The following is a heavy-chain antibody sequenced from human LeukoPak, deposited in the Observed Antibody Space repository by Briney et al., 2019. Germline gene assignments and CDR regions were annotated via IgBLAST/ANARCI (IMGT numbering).Heavy chain of an antibody. CDR3: ARRFTVTTDSQFDY. Sequence: PSETLSLTCTVSGGSISSGDYYWSWIRQPPGKGLEWIGYIYYSGSTYYNPSLKSRVTISVDTSKSQFYLKLSPVTAADTAVYYCARRFTVTTDSQFDYWGQGTLVTVSS. J-gene: IGHJ4*02. CDR1: GGSISSGDYY. V-gene: IGHV4-30-4*01. D-gene: IGHD4-17*01. CDR2: IYYSGST.